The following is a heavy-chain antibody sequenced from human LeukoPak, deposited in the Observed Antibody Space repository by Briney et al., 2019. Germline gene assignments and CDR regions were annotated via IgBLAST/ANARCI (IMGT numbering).Heavy chain of an antibody. V-gene: IGHV3-23*01. Sequence: GGPLRLSCAASEFTFSIYVMNWVRQAPGKGLKWVSTISGGGTSRYYADSVKGRFTISRDNSKNTLYLQMNSLRPEDTAVYYCAKSGRYCYYGMDVWGQGTTVTVSS. CDR3: AKSGRYCYYGMDV. D-gene: IGHD6-25*01. J-gene: IGHJ6*02. CDR2: ISGGGTSR. CDR1: EFTFSIYV.